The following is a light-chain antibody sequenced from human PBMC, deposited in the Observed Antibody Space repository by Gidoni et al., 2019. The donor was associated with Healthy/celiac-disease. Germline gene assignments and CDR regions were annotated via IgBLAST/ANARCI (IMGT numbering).Light chain of an antibody. J-gene: IGKJ4*01. CDR1: QSVSSSY. V-gene: IGKV3-20*01. CDR2: GAS. CDR3: KQYGSSPLT. Sequence: EIVLTQSTGTLSLSPGERATLCCRAIQSVSSSYLAWYQQKPGQAPRLPIYGASSRATGIPDRFSGSGSGTDFTLTISRLETEDFEVYYCKQYGSSPLTFGGGTKVEIK.